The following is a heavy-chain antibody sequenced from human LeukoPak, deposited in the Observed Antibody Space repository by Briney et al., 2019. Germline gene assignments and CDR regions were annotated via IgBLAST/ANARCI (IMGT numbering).Heavy chain of an antibody. Sequence: SVKVSCKASGGTFSSYAISWVRQAPGQGLEWMGGIIPIFGTANYAQKFQGRVTITTDESTSTAYMELSSLRSEDTAVYYCASGEAVAGTRLLDYWGQGTLVTVSS. J-gene: IGHJ4*02. D-gene: IGHD6-19*01. CDR2: IIPIFGTA. CDR1: GGTFSSYA. CDR3: ASGEAVAGTRLLDY. V-gene: IGHV1-69*05.